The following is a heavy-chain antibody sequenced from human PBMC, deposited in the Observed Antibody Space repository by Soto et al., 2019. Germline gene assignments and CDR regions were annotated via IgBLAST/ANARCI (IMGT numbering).Heavy chain of an antibody. Sequence: EVQLVESGGGQVQPGGSLTLSCAVSGFTLRGNWMHWVRQAQGKGLGWVERIDSDGRTTNYADSVKGGFTISRDNAKNTVFLHMNSLRAEDRAVYYFAMGVVVYQQLVRGRDRFDPWGQGTLVTVSS. CDR2: IDSDGRTT. CDR1: GFTLRGNW. CDR3: AMGVVVYQQLVRGRDRFDP. J-gene: IGHJ5*02. V-gene: IGHV3-74*01. D-gene: IGHD3-16*02.